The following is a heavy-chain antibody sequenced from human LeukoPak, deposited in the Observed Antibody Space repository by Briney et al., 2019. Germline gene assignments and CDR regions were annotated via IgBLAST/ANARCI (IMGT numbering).Heavy chain of an antibody. D-gene: IGHD1-7*01. CDR3: VAYNWNYPDY. V-gene: IGHV3-74*03. Sequence: GGSLRLSCAASGFSLRSYFMYWVRQAPGKGLVWVSRINTDGRDTEYADPVKGRFTISRDNAKNTLYMQMNSLREEDTAVYYCVAYNWNYPDYWGQGTLVTVSS. J-gene: IGHJ4*02. CDR1: GFSLRSYF. CDR2: INTDGRDT.